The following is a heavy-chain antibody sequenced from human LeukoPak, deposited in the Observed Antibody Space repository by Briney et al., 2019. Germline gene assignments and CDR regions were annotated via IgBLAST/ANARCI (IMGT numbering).Heavy chain of an antibody. D-gene: IGHD5-18*01. CDR1: GFTFSSYA. CDR2: ISSNEGST. V-gene: IGHV3-64*01. Sequence: PGGSLRLSCAASGFTFSSYAMHWVRQAPGKGLEYVSAISSNEGSTYYANSVKGRFTISRDNSKNTLYLQMGSLRAEDMAVYYCAREVAYSYGYDYWGQGTLVTVSS. CDR3: AREVAYSYGYDY. J-gene: IGHJ4*02.